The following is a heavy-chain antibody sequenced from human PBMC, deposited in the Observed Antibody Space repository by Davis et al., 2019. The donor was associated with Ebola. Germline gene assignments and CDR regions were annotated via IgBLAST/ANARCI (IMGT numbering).Heavy chain of an antibody. CDR3: ARGGVAYSDLDY. J-gene: IGHJ4*02. D-gene: IGHD2-21*01. V-gene: IGHV1-3*01. CDR1: GYTFTSYA. Sequence: ASVKVSCKASGYTFTSYAMHWVRQAPGQRLEWMGWISAYNGNTKYAQKFQGRVTMTRENSMSTAYMELTSLRSDDTAVYFCARGGVAYSDLDYWGQGTLVTVSS. CDR2: ISAYNGNT.